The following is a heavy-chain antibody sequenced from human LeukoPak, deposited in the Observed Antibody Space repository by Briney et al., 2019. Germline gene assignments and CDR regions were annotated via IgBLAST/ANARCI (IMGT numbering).Heavy chain of an antibody. D-gene: IGHD5-24*01. CDR1: GGSIVKQY. J-gene: IGHJ4*02. CDR2: VYSSGST. Sequence: SETLSLTCTVSGGSIVKQYWSWIRQPPTKGLEWIGYVYSSGSTTYNPSLKSRVTLSVDTSNNEVSLKLRSVTAADTAVYYCARVGVEVELATFDYWGRGTLVAVSS. CDR3: ARVGVEVELATFDY. V-gene: IGHV4-59*11.